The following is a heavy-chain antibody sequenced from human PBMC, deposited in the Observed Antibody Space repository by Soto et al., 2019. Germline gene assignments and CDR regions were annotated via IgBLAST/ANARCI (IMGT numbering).Heavy chain of an antibody. J-gene: IGHJ6*03. V-gene: IGHV1-8*01. Sequence: ASVKVSCKASGYTFTSYDINWVRQATGQGLEWMGWMNPNSGNTGYAQKFQGRVTMTRNTSISTAYMELSSLRSEDTAVYYCAREGESSGWYQFYYYMDVWGKGTTVTVSS. CDR1: GYTFTSYD. CDR2: MNPNSGNT. D-gene: IGHD6-19*01. CDR3: AREGESSGWYQFYYYMDV.